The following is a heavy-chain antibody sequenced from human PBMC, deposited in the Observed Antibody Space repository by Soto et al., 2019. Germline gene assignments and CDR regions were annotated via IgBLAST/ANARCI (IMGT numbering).Heavy chain of an antibody. J-gene: IGHJ5*02. CDR2: TYYRSRFFS. Sequence: SQTLSLPCAISGDSVPSYSAAWNWIRQSPSGGLEWLGRTYYRSRFFSDYAESVKSRIIINPDTSKNQFSLQLKSVTPEDTAVYYCVRDRYSSSGWFDPWGQGTPVTVSS. D-gene: IGHD3-10*01. CDR3: VRDRYSSSGWFDP. V-gene: IGHV6-1*01. CDR1: GDSVPSYSAA.